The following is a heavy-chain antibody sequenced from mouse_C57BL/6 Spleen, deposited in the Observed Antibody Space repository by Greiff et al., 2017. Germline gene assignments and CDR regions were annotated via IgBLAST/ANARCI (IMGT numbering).Heavy chain of an antibody. J-gene: IGHJ4*01. CDR3: ARSEDYGNYDYAMDY. V-gene: IGHV14-3*01. D-gene: IGHD2-1*01. CDR2: IDPANGNT. Sequence: EVQLQQSVAELVRPGASVKLSCTASGFNIKNTYMHWVKQRPEQGLEWIGRIDPANGNTKYAPKFQGKATITADTSSNTAYRQLSSLTSEDTAIYYCARSEDYGNYDYAMDYWGQGTSVTVSS. CDR1: GFNIKNTY.